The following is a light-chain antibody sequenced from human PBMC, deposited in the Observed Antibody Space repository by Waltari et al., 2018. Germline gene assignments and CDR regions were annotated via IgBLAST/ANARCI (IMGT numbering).Light chain of an antibody. Sequence: QSALTQPRSVSGSPGQSVTISCTGTSSDVGGYNYVPWFQQFPGKAPKLMIYDVNKRPSGVPDRFSGSKSGNTASLTISGLQAEDEADYYCCSYAGGYTRVFGGGTKLTVL. CDR2: DVN. CDR1: SSDVGGYNY. CDR3: CSYAGGYTRV. V-gene: IGLV2-11*01. J-gene: IGLJ3*02.